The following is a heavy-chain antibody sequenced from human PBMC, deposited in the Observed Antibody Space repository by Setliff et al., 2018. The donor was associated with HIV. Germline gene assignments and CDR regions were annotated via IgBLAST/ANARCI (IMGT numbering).Heavy chain of an antibody. CDR1: GFTFNSYW. D-gene: IGHD3-10*01. V-gene: IGHV3-74*01. CDR3: ARGVRGVVNGMDV. CDR2: INTDGSST. J-gene: IGHJ6*02. Sequence: GGSLRLSCVASGFTFNSYWMYWVRQVPGKGLVWVSRINTDGSSTSYADSVKGRFTISRDNAKDTLYLQMNSLRAEDTAVYYCARGVRGVVNGMDVWGQGTTVTV.